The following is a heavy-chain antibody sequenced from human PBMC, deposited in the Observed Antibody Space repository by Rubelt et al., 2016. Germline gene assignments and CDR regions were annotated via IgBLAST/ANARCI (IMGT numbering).Heavy chain of an antibody. CDR2: ISSTSDYI. CDR3: ARGVRSSSETEAFDY. D-gene: IGHD6-6*01. J-gene: IGHJ4*02. Sequence: GKGLEWVSSISSTSDYIYYADSVKGRFTISRDNAKNSLSLQINSLRAEDTAVYYCARGVRSSSETEAFDYWGQGTLVTGSS. V-gene: IGHV3-21*01.